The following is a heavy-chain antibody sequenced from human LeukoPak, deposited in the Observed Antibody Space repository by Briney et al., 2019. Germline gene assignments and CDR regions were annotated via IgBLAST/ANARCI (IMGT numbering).Heavy chain of an antibody. Sequence: GSLRLSCAASGFTVSSNYMSWVRQAPGKGLEWVSVIYSGGRTYYADSVKGRFTISRDNFKNTLFLQMNSLRAEDTAVYYCASTDGRYCSGGTCYSSWGQGTLVTVSS. J-gene: IGHJ5*02. D-gene: IGHD2-15*01. CDR2: IYSGGRT. CDR1: GFTVSSNY. V-gene: IGHV3-53*01. CDR3: ASTDGRYCSGGTCYSS.